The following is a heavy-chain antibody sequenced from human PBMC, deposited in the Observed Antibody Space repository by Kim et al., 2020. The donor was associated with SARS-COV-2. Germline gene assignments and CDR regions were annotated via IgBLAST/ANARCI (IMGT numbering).Heavy chain of an antibody. V-gene: IGHV3-48*03. CDR3: ARGYSSGWGVTY. D-gene: IGHD6-19*01. Sequence: GGSLRLSCAASGFTFSSYEMNRVRQAPGKGLEWVSYISSRGITIYYADSVKGRFTISRDNAKNSLYLQMNSLRAEDTAIYYCARGYSSGWGVTYWGQGTLVTVSS. CDR1: GFTFSSYE. J-gene: IGHJ4*02. CDR2: ISSRGITI.